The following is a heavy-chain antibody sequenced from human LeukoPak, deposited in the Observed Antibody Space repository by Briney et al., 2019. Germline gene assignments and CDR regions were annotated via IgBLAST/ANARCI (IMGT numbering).Heavy chain of an antibody. J-gene: IGHJ6*03. D-gene: IGHD3-10*01. V-gene: IGHV4-39*07. CDR1: GDSVSSRTYY. Sequence: SETLSLTCTVSGDSVSSRTYYWGWIRQPPGKGLEWIGEINQSGSTNYNPSLKSRVTISADTSKNQFSLKLSSVTAADTAVYYCARPGRVRGVIVDYYYYYYMDVWGKGTTVTVSS. CDR2: INQSGST. CDR3: ARPGRVRGVIVDYYYYYYMDV.